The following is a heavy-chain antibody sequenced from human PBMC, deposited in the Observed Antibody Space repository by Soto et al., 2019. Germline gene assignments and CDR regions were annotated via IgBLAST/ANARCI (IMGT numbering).Heavy chain of an antibody. CDR1: GGSISSYY. CDR2: IYYSGST. Sequence: QVQLQESGPGLVKPSETLSLTCTVSGGSISSYYWSWIRQPPGKGLEWIGYIYYSGSTNYNLSLKSRVTISVDTSKNQFSLKLSSVTAADTAVYYCARSPYSSKDFDYWGQGTLVTVSS. CDR3: ARSPYSSKDFDY. V-gene: IGHV4-59*01. J-gene: IGHJ4*02. D-gene: IGHD6-13*01.